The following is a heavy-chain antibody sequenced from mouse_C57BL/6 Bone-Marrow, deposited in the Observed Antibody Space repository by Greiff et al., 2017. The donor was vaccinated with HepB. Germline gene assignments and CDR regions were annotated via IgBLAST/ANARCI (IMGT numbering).Heavy chain of an antibody. D-gene: IGHD1-1*01. J-gene: IGHJ3*01. CDR3: AMGYSGSSRTCFAY. Sequence: QVQLQQPGAELVKPGASVKVSCKASGYTFTSYWMHWVKQRPGQGLEWIGRIHPSDSDTNYNQKFKGKATLTVDKSSSTAYMQLSSLTSEDSAVYYCAMGYSGSSRTCFAYWGQGTLVTVSA. CDR2: IHPSDSDT. V-gene: IGHV1-74*01. CDR1: GYTFTSYW.